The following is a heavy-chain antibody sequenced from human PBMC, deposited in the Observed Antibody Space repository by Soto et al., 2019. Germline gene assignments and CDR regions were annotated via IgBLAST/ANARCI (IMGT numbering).Heavy chain of an antibody. V-gene: IGHV3-48*02. CDR3: ARLHLGWMRGAYYYYYGMDV. Sequence: GGSLRLSCAASGFTFSSYSMNWVRQAPGKGLEWVSYISSSSSTIYYADSVKGRFTISRDNAKNSLYLQMNSLRDEDTAVYYCARLHLGWMRGAYYYYYGMDVWGQGTTVTVSS. D-gene: IGHD5-12*01. J-gene: IGHJ6*02. CDR2: ISSSSSTI. CDR1: GFTFSSYS.